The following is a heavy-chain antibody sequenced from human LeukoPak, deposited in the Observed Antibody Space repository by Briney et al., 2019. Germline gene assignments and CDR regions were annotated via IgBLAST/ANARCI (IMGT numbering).Heavy chain of an antibody. J-gene: IGHJ4*02. D-gene: IGHD3/OR15-3a*01. CDR1: GGSISSGGYS. CDR3: ARSPDVGLTLVHFDY. CDR2: IYHSGST. Sequence: SETLSLTCAVSGGSISSGGYSWSWIRQPPGKGLEWIGYIYHSGSTYYNPSLKSRVTISVDRSKNQFSLKLSSVTAADTAVYYCARSPDVGLTLVHFDYWGQGTLVTVSS. V-gene: IGHV4-30-2*01.